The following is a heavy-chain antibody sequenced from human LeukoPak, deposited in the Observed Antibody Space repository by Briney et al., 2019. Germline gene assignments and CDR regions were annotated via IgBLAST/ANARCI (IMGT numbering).Heavy chain of an antibody. CDR3: ARGGITIFGGIIYQDY. CDR2: INWNGKST. D-gene: IGHD3-3*01. CDR1: GFTFDDYG. Sequence: PGGSLRLSCAASGFTFDDYGMSWVRQTPGKGLEWVSGINWNGKSTGYADSVKGRFTISRDNAKNSLYLQMNSLRAEDTAFYYCARGGITIFGGIIYQDYWGQGILVTVSS. V-gene: IGHV3-20*04. J-gene: IGHJ4*02.